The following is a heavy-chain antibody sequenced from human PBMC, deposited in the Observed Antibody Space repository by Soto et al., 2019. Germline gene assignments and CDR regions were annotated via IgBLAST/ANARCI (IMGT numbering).Heavy chain of an antibody. CDR2: ISSSATII. CDR1: GFTLSDYY. D-gene: IGHD6-19*01. V-gene: IGHV3-11*01. Sequence: QVQLVESGGGLVKPGWPLRLSCEASGFTLSDYYMTWIRQAPGKGLEWISYISSSATIIYYADSVKGRFTIYRDNAKTSLSLQMNSLNAEDTAVYYCARAVKQWLVGGDYYYYYMDVWGKGTTVTVSS. CDR3: ARAVKQWLVGGDYYYYYMDV. J-gene: IGHJ6*03.